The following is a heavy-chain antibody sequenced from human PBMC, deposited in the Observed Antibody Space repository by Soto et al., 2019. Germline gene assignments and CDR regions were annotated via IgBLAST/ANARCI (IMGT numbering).Heavy chain of an antibody. Sequence: PSETLSLTCAVYGGSFSNYYWSWIRQPPGKGLEWIGFIYYSESTNYNPSLQSRVTISVDTSKNQFSLRLTSVTAADTAVYYCARAVEMYASGWYYFDYWGQGTLVTVSS. V-gene: IGHV4-59*01. CDR3: ARAVEMYASGWYYFDY. CDR2: IYYSEST. J-gene: IGHJ4*02. D-gene: IGHD6-19*01. CDR1: GGSFSNYY.